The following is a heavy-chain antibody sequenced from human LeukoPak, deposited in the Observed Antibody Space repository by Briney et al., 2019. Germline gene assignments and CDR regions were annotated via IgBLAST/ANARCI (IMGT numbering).Heavy chain of an antibody. CDR1: GFTFSSYG. D-gene: IGHD4-17*01. J-gene: IGHJ4*02. CDR3: ARDFVGGDYFVDY. CDR2: IWYDGSNK. Sequence: PGRSLRLSCAASGFTFSSYGMHWVRQAPGKGLEWVAVIWYDGSNKYYADSVKGRFTISRDNSKNTLYLQMNSLRAEDTAVYYCARDFVGGDYFVDYWGQGTLVTVSS. V-gene: IGHV3-33*01.